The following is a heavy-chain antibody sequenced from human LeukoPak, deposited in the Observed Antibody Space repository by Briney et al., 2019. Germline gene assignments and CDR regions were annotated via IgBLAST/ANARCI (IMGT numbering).Heavy chain of an antibody. V-gene: IGHV3-23*01. CDR1: GFSFSSYA. J-gene: IGHJ4*02. D-gene: IGHD3-10*01. CDR3: AKKSTGSFPFDY. Sequence: GGSLRLSCAASGFSFSSYAMSWVRQAPGEGLEWVSGISGGGDYTDYADSVKGRFTISRDTAKKTLYLQMNNLRAEDTAVYYCAKKSTGSFPFDYWGQGTLVTVSS. CDR2: ISGGGDYT.